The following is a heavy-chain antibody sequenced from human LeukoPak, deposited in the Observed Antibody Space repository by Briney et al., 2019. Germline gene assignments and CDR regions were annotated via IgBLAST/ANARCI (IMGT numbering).Heavy chain of an antibody. CDR3: ARLVNIVATVSGMDV. J-gene: IGHJ6*02. CDR2: ISYSGST. D-gene: IGHD5-12*01. CDR1: GGSISSSSYY. V-gene: IGHV4-39*01. Sequence: SETLSLTCTVSGGSISSSSYYWGWIRQPPGKGLEWIGGISYSGSTYYSPSLRSRVTISVDTSKNQFSLKLSSVTAADTAVYYCARLVNIVATVSGMDVWGQGTTVSVSS.